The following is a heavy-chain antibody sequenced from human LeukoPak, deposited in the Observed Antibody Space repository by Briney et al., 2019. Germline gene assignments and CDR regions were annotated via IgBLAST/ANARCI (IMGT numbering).Heavy chain of an antibody. CDR1: GYTFTSYY. CDR2: INSSGGST. CDR3: AREGGEDYDSSGYYLVY. D-gene: IGHD3-22*01. Sequence: ASVKVSCKASGYTFTSYYMHWVGQAPGQGLEWMGIINSSGGSTSYAQKFQGRVTMTRDTSTSTVYMELSSLRSEDTAVYYCAREGGEDYDSSGYYLVYWGQGTLVTVSS. J-gene: IGHJ4*02. V-gene: IGHV1-46*03.